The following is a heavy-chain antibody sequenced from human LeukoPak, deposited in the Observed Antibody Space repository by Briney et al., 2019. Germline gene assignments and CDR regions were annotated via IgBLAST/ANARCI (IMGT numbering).Heavy chain of an antibody. CDR1: GFTFSDPY. D-gene: IGHD3-16*01. J-gene: IGHJ4*02. CDR3: ARGCHMTTFGGVIEADY. CDR2: ISSSSSYT. V-gene: IGHV3-11*05. Sequence: GGSLRLSCAPSGFTFSDPYMSWVRQAPGKGLEWVSYISSSSSYTNYADSVKGRFTISRDNAKHSLYLQMNSLRAEDTAVYYCARGCHMTTFGGVIEADYWGQGTLVTVSS.